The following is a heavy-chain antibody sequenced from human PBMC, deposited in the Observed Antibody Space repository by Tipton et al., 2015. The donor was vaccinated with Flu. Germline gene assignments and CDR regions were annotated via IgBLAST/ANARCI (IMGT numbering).Heavy chain of an antibody. J-gene: IGHJ3*02. V-gene: IGHV4-59*12. D-gene: IGHD6-25*01. CDR2: IYNSGST. Sequence: LRLSCTVSGGSISNYYWSWIRQPPGKGLEWIGYIYNSGSTNYNPSLKNRVTISVDTSKNQFSLRLRSVTAADTAVYFCARDVGFLGALDIWGQGTLVTVSS. CDR1: GGSISNYY. CDR3: ARDVGFLGALDI.